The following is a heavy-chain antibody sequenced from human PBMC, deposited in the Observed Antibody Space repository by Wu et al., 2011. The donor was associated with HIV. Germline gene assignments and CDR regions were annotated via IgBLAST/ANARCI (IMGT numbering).Heavy chain of an antibody. CDR3: ARGPQYYDFWSGYQRGDNWFDP. Sequence: QVQLVQSGAEVKKPGASVKVSCKASGYTFTSYDINWVRQATGQGLEWMGWMNPNSGNTGYAQKFQGRVTMTRNTSISTAYMELSSLRSEDTAVYYCARGPQYYDFWSGYQRGDNWFDPWGQGTLVTVSS. CDR1: GYTFTSYD. V-gene: IGHV1-8*02. CDR2: MNPNSGNT. J-gene: IGHJ5*02. D-gene: IGHD3-3*01.